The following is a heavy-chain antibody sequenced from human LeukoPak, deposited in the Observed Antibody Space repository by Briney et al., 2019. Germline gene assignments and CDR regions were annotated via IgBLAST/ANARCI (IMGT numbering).Heavy chain of an antibody. D-gene: IGHD3-3*01. CDR1: GASISSYY. Sequence: SETLSLTCTVSGASISSYYWSWIRQLPGKGLEWIGFIYYSGSTNYNPSLKSRVTMSLDTSKNQFSLKLTSVIAADTAVYYCARGYDFWSGQNWFDPWGQGTLVTVSS. J-gene: IGHJ5*02. V-gene: IGHV4-59*01. CDR2: IYYSGST. CDR3: ARGYDFWSGQNWFDP.